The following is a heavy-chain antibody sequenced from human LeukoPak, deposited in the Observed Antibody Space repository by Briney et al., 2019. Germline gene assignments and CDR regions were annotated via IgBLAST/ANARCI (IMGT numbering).Heavy chain of an antibody. J-gene: IGHJ4*02. Sequence: PGGSLRLSCVASGFTFSSYGMHWVRQAPGKGLEWVAFIRYDGSNKYYADSVKGRFTISRDNSKNTLYLQMNSLRAEDTAVYYCAKNGHRRITMVRGVPPHFDYWGQGTLVTVSS. CDR1: GFTFSSYG. V-gene: IGHV3-30*02. CDR2: IRYDGSNK. CDR3: AKNGHRRITMVRGVPPHFDY. D-gene: IGHD3-10*01.